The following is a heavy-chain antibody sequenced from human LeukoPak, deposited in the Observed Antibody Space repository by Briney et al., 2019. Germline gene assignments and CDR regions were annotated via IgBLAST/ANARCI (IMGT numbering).Heavy chain of an antibody. V-gene: IGHV3-23*01. CDR3: AKEIRPNDY. Sequence: EGSLRLSCEVSGFTFSNSAMSWVRQPPGKGLEWLSSISISGDKILYADSVKGRFTISRDNSKNTLYLQMNSLRDEDTAVYYCAKEIRPNDYWGQGTLVIVSS. J-gene: IGHJ4*02. CDR1: GFTFSNSA. CDR2: ISISGDKI.